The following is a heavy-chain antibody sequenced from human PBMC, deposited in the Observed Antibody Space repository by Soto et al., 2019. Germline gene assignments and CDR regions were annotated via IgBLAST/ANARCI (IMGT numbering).Heavy chain of an antibody. CDR1: GCTFTGYY. V-gene: IGHV1-2*02. J-gene: IGHJ6*02. D-gene: IGHD5-12*01. CDR3: ARGASGYDSTLPYYYYGMDV. CDR2: INPNSGGT. Sequence: VAAVKVSCKACGCTFTGYYMHWVRQAPGQGLEWMGWINPNSGGTNYAQKFQGRVTMTRDTSISTAYMELSRLRSDDTAVYYCARGASGYDSTLPYYYYGMDVWGQGTTVTVSS.